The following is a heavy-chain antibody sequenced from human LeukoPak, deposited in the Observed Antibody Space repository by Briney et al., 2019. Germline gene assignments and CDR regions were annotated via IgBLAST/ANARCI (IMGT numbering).Heavy chain of an antibody. CDR2: INHSGST. CDR1: GGSFSGYY. CDR3: AARLLSGGCSCPW. J-gene: IGHJ4*02. D-gene: IGHD2-15*01. V-gene: IGHV4-34*01. Sequence: SETLSLTCAVYGGSFSGYYWSWIRQPPGKGLEWIGEINHSGSTNYNPSLKSRVTISVDTSKNQFSLKLSSVTAADTAVYYCAARLLSGGCSCPWWGQGTLVTVSS.